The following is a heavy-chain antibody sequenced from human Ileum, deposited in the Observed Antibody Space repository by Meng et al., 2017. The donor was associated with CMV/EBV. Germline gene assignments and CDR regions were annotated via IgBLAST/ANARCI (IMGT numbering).Heavy chain of an antibody. CDR2: ISPSGDST. CDR1: GYSFSNYF. Sequence: CKASGYSFSNYFKHWVRQAPGQGLEWMGVISPSGDSTNYAQKFQGRVIMTADTSTNTVYMDLSSLRSEDTAFYYCAGEIPSTGSFDSWGQGTLVTVSS. D-gene: IGHD3-9*01. V-gene: IGHV1-46*01. CDR3: AGEIPSTGSFDS. J-gene: IGHJ4*02.